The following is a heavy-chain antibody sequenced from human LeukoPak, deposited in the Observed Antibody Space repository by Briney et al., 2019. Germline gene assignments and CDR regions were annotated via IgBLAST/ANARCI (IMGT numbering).Heavy chain of an antibody. V-gene: IGHV4-59*08. CDR3: ARQGRGSSAGFDY. J-gene: IGHJ4*02. CDR2: IYYTGST. Sequence: SETLPLTCTVSGGSISSFYWNWIRQPPGRGLEWIGNIYYTGSTNYNPSLKSRVTISVDTSKNQFSLKLSSVTAADTAVYYCARQGRGSSAGFDYWGQGTLVTVSS. D-gene: IGHD6-13*01. CDR1: GGSISSFY.